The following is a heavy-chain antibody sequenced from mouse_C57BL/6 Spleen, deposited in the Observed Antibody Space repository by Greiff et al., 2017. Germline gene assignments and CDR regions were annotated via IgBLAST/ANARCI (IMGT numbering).Heavy chain of an antibody. CDR1: GYTFTSYW. V-gene: IGHV1-59*01. CDR2: IDPSDSYT. J-gene: IGHJ2*01. Sequence: QVQLQQPGAELVRPGTSVKLSCKASGYTFTSYWMHWVKQRPGQGLEWIGVIDPSDSYTNYNQKFKGKATLTVDTSSSPAYMQLSSLTSEDSAVYYCARGITTVVDDWGQGTTLTVSS. D-gene: IGHD1-1*01. CDR3: ARGITTVVDD.